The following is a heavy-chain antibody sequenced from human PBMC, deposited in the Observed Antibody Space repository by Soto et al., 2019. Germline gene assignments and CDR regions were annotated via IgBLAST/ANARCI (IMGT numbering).Heavy chain of an antibody. CDR1: GGSFSGYC. CDR2: IYYSGST. CDR3: AVGARPSFDY. J-gene: IGHJ4*02. V-gene: IGHV4-59*01. D-gene: IGHD1-26*01. Sequence: SETLCLTCAVDGGSFSGYCGSWIRQPPGKGLEWIGYIYYSGSTNYNPSLKSRVTISVDTSKNQFSLKLSSVTAADTAVYYCAVGARPSFDYWGQGTLVTVSS.